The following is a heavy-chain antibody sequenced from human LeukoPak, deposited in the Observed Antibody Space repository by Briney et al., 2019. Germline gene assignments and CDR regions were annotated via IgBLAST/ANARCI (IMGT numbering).Heavy chain of an antibody. CDR3: ARVFGASFPIHDY. V-gene: IGHV3-33*01. CDR2: IWYDGTNK. J-gene: IGHJ4*02. D-gene: IGHD3-10*02. CDR1: EFTFSSYD. Sequence: PGRALKLPWSASEFTFSSYDMHWVRQAPGKGLELVAGIWYDGTNKDYAVFVKGRFSISRDNSKNTVSLQMNRLRVEDTAVYYCARVFGASFPIHDYWGQGTLVTVSS.